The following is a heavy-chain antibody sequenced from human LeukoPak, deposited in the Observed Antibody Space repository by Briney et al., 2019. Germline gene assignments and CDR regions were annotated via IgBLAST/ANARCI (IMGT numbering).Heavy chain of an antibody. J-gene: IGHJ3*02. D-gene: IGHD6-19*01. CDR2: ISAYNGNT. Sequence: ASVKVSCKASGYTFTSYGISWVRQAPGQGLEWMGWISAYNGNTNYAQKLQGRVTMTTDTSTSTAYMELRSLRSDDTAVYYCVRCSYEWLVYAFDIWGQGTMVTVSS. V-gene: IGHV1-18*01. CDR3: VRCSYEWLVYAFDI. CDR1: GYTFTSYG.